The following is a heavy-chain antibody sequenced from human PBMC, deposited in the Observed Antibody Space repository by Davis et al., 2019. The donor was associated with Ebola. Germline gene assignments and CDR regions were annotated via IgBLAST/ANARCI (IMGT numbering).Heavy chain of an antibody. CDR3: VPGTWI. D-gene: IGHD5-18*01. V-gene: IGHV3-48*04. J-gene: IGHJ4*02. CDR2: ISSSGSTI. CDR1: RFTLSRYS. Sequence: GESLKISCTASRFTLSRYSMNWVRQAPGKGLEWVAYISSSGSTIYYADSVKGRFTISRDNAKNSLYLQMNTLRVEDTAIYYCVPGTWIRGQGTLVTVSS.